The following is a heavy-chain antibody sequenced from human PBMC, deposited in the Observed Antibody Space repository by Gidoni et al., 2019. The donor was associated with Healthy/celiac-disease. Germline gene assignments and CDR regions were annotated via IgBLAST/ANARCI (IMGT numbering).Heavy chain of an antibody. V-gene: IGHV3-53*01. J-gene: IGHJ3*02. CDR3: ARWDYYDSSGYPTDAFDI. CDR2: IYSGGST. CDR1: GFTVSSTY. Sequence: EVQLVESGGDLIQPGGSLRLSCAASGFTVSSTYMRWVRQAPGKGLEWVSVIYSGGSTYYADSVKGRFTISRDNSKNTLYLQMNSLRAEDTAVYYCARWDYYDSSGYPTDAFDIWGQGTMVTVSS. D-gene: IGHD3-22*01.